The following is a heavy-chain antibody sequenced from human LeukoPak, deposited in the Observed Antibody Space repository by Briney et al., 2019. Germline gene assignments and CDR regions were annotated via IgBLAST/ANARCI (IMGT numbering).Heavy chain of an antibody. V-gene: IGHV3-64D*06. J-gene: IGHJ3*02. CDR2: ISSNGGST. CDR3: VKDVVVVPAAIIYDAFDI. Sequence: SGGSLRLSCSASGFTFSSYAMHWVRQAPGKGLGYVSAISSNGGSTYYADSVKGRFTISRDNSKNTLYLQMSSLRAEDTAVCYCVKDVVVVPAAIIYDAFDIWGQGTMVTVSS. D-gene: IGHD2-2*02. CDR1: GFTFSSYA.